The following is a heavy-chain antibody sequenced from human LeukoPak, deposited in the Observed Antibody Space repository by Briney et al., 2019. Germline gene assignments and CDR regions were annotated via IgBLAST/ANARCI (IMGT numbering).Heavy chain of an antibody. Sequence: SETLSLTCAVYGESFSGYYWNWIRQPPGKGLEWIGEINHSGNTKYNPSLKSRVTISADTSKNQFSLKLSSVTAADTAVYYCARYRGVVGIDYWGQGTLSPSPQ. CDR1: GESFSGYY. J-gene: IGHJ4*02. CDR3: ARYRGVVGIDY. CDR2: INHSGNT. D-gene: IGHD2-15*01. V-gene: IGHV4-34*01.